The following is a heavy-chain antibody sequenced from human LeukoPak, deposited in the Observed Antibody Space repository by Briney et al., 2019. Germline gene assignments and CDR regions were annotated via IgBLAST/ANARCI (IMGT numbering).Heavy chain of an antibody. CDR1: GYALTELS. J-gene: IGHJ4*02. Sequence: GASGKVSCKVSGYALTELSMHWVRQAPGKGLEWMGGFDPEDGETIYAQKFQGRVTMTEDTSTDTAYMELSSLRSEDTAVYYCATGLRGDESSGYYLPSDYCGQGTLVTVSS. CDR3: ATGLRGDESSGYYLPSDY. V-gene: IGHV1-24*01. D-gene: IGHD3-22*01. CDR2: FDPEDGET.